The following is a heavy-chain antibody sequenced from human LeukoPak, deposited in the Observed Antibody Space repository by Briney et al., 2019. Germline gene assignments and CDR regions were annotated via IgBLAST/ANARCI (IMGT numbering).Heavy chain of an antibody. CDR2: IKQDGSEK. D-gene: IGHD3-10*01. Sequence: PGGSLRLSCAASGFTFSSYWMSWVRQAPGKGLEWVANIKQDGSEKYYVGSVKGRFTISRDNAKNSLYLQMNSLRAEDTAVYYCARENTLWFGELLNWFDPWGQGTLVTVSS. CDR3: ARENTLWFGELLNWFDP. CDR1: GFTFSSYW. J-gene: IGHJ5*02. V-gene: IGHV3-7*03.